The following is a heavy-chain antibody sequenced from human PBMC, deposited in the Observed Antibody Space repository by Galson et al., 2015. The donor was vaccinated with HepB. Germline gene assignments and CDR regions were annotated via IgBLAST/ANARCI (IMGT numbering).Heavy chain of an antibody. V-gene: IGHV3-7*03. CDR3: AREGAKRYFDLSTYYFDY. CDR2: IKQDGSEK. D-gene: IGHD3-9*01. J-gene: IGHJ4*02. Sequence: SLRLSCAASGFTFSSYWMSWVRQAPGKGLEWVANIKQDGSEKYYVDSVKGRFTISRDNAKNSLYLQMNSLRAEDTAVYYCAREGAKRYFDLSTYYFDYWGQGTLVTVSS. CDR1: GFTFSSYW.